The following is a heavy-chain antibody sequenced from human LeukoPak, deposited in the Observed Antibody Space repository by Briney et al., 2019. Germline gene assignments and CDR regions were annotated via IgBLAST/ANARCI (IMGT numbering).Heavy chain of an antibody. CDR2: ISFDGKNQ. J-gene: IGHJ4*02. CDR1: GFTFGSYA. D-gene: IGHD6-13*01. Sequence: GGSLRLSCAASGFTFGSYAMQWVRQAPGKGLEWVAVISFDGKNQDYPDSVKGRFTISRDNSKNTLYLQMDSLRLEDTSVYYCVRVVDSGESWYNPMEYWGQGTLVTVSS. CDR3: VRVVDSGESWYNPMEY. V-gene: IGHV3-30*04.